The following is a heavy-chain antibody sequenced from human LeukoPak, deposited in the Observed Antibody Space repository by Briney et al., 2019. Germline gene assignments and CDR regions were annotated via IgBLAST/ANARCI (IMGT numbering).Heavy chain of an antibody. CDR2: IYYTGST. Sequence: PSETLSLTCTVSGVSMTTYYWTWLRQPPGKGLEWIGYIYYTGSTNYNSFLKRRVTISVDTSKNQFSLMLNSVTAADTAVYYCARVRGTYRPDYFDYWGQGTLVTVSS. V-gene: IGHV4-59*01. CDR3: ARVRGTYRPDYFDY. CDR1: GVSMTTYY. J-gene: IGHJ4*02. D-gene: IGHD3-16*02.